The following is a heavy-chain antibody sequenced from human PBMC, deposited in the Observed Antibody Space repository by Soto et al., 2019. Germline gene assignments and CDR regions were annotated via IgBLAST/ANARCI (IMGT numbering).Heavy chain of an antibody. CDR1: GYSFTSYW. J-gene: IGHJ3*02. CDR3: ARPTYYYDSSGSLVAFHI. CDR2: IDPSDSYT. V-gene: IGHV5-10-1*01. D-gene: IGHD3-22*01. Sequence: PGESLKISCKGSGYSFTSYWISWVRQMPGKGLEWMGRIDPSDSYTNYSPSFQGHVTISADKSISTAYLQWSSLKASDTAMYYCARPTYYYDSSGSLVAFHIWGQGTMVTVSS.